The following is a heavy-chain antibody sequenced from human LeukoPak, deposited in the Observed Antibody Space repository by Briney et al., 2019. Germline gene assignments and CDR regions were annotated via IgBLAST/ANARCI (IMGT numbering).Heavy chain of an antibody. CDR1: GGTFSSYA. J-gene: IGHJ6*03. CDR3: ARDRYCSGGSCYYYMDV. V-gene: IGHV1-69*05. Sequence: ASVKVSCKASGGTFSSYAISWVRQGPGQGLEWMGGIIPIFGTANYAQKFQGRVTITTDESTSTDYMELSSLRSEDTAVYYCARDRYCSGGSCYYYMDVWGKGTTVTVSS. D-gene: IGHD2-15*01. CDR2: IIPIFGTA.